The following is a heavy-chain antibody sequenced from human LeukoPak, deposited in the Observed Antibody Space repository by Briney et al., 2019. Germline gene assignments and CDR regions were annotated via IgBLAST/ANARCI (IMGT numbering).Heavy chain of an antibody. V-gene: IGHV3-23*01. Sequence: GGSLRLSCAASGFSFSDYAMSWVRQTPGKGLEWVSSLTAGGGSTFYADSVRGRFIISRDNAKNSLYLQMNSLRDEDTAIYYCARAPYGVDVWGQGTTVTVSS. CDR3: ARAPYGVDV. J-gene: IGHJ6*02. CDR2: LTAGGGST. CDR1: GFSFSDYA.